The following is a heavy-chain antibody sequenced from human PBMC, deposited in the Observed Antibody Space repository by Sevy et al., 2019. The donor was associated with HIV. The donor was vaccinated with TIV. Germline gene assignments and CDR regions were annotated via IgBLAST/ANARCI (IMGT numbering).Heavy chain of an antibody. CDR1: GFTFGGYM. J-gene: IGHJ4*02. CDR3: VKEGRDDFNPYLDF. Sequence: GGSLRLSCAGSGFTFGGYMMNWVRQAPGRGLEWVARVSRNGGTPEYGDSAKGRFTISRDNSKNTVYLQLKELRAEVTALYYCVKEGRDDFNPYLDFWGQGILVTVSS. V-gene: IGHV3-23*01. CDR2: VSRNGGTP. D-gene: IGHD3-10*01.